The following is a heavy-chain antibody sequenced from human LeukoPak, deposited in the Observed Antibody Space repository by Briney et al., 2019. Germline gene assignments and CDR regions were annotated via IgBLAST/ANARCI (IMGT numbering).Heavy chain of an antibody. CDR3: ARGYCSSGTCPSFDY. D-gene: IGHD2-15*01. J-gene: IGHJ4*02. V-gene: IGHV4-30-2*01. CDR1: GGSISSGGYS. Sequence: SETLSLTCAVSGGSISSGGYSWSWIRQPPGKGLEWIGYIYHSGSTYHNPSLKSRVTISADRSKNQFSLELNSVTAADTAVYYCARGYCSSGTCPSFDYWGQGTLVTVSS. CDR2: IYHSGST.